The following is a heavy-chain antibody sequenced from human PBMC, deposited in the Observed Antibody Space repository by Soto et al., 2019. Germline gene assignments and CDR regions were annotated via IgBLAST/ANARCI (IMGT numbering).Heavy chain of an antibody. CDR3: TTDPSGYDMATDALDI. CDR2: IRSKAYGGTT. Sequence: GGSLRLSCTASGFTFGDYAMSWFRQAPGKGLEWVGFIRSKAYGGTTEYAASVKGRFTISRDDSKSIAYLQMNSLKTEDTAVYYCTTDPSGYDMATDALDIWGQGTMVNVSS. D-gene: IGHD5-12*01. CDR1: GFTFGDYA. V-gene: IGHV3-49*03. J-gene: IGHJ3*02.